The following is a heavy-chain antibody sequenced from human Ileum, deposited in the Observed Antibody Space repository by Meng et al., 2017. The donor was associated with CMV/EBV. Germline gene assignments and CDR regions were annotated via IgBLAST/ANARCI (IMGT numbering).Heavy chain of an antibody. D-gene: IGHD4-17*01. V-gene: IGHV4-39*07. CDR3: ASDRLRKTTGSYYFDS. Sequence: SETLSLTCTVSGGSISSSNYYWGWVRQPPGKGLEWIGSIFYTGSTYYNPSLKSRVSISEDTSKNQFSLRLSSVTAADTAMYYCASDRLRKTTGSYYFDSWGQGTLVTVSS. CDR1: GGSISSSNYY. J-gene: IGHJ4*02. CDR2: IFYTGST.